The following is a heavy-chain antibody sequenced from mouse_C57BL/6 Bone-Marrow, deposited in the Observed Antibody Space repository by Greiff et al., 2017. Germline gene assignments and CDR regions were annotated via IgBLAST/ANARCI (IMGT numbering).Heavy chain of an antibody. CDR2: IYTGSGSP. V-gene: IGHV1-55*01. Sequence: VQLQQPGAEFVKPGASVKMSCKASGYTFTSYWITWVQQRPGQGLEWIGAIYTGSGSPNYNEKFKSKATMTVDTSSSTAYIQLSSLTSEYSGVYYCARDDYFDYWGQGTTLTVSS. J-gene: IGHJ2*01. CDR3: ARDDYFDY. CDR1: GYTFTSYW.